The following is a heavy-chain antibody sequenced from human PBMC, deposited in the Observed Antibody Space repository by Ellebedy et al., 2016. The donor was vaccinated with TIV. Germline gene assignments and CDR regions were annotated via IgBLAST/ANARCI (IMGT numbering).Heavy chain of an antibody. Sequence: MPSETLSLTCTVSGGSISSSSYYWGWIRQPPGKGLEWIGSIYYSGSTYYNPSLKSRVTISVDTSKNQFSLKLSSVTAADTAVYYCASQTQGIAVVWGQGTLVTVSS. CDR3: ASQTQGIAVV. CDR2: IYYSGST. V-gene: IGHV4-39*01. CDR1: GGSISSSSYY. J-gene: IGHJ4*02. D-gene: IGHD6-19*01.